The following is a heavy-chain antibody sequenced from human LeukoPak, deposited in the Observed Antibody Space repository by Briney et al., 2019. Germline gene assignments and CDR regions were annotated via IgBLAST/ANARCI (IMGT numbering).Heavy chain of an antibody. Sequence: SETLSLTCTVSGGSISSYYWSWSRQPAGKGLEWIGRIYTSGSTNYNPSLKSRVTMSVDTSKNQFSLKLSSVTAADTAVYYCARDEATADAFDIWGQGTMVTVSS. J-gene: IGHJ3*02. D-gene: IGHD5-12*01. CDR1: GGSISSYY. V-gene: IGHV4-4*07. CDR3: ARDEATADAFDI. CDR2: IYTSGST.